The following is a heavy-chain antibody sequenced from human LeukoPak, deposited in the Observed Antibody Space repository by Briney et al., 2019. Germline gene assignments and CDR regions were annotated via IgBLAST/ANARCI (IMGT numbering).Heavy chain of an antibody. CDR1: GGSISSYY. CDR2: IYTSGST. CDR3: ARSNDFWSGEYYYYGMDV. J-gene: IGHJ6*02. V-gene: IGHV4-4*07. Sequence: PSETLSLTCTVSGGSISSYYWSWIRQPAGKGLEWIGRIYTSGSTNYNPSLKSRVIMSVDTSKNQFSLKLCSVTAADTAVYYCARSNDFWSGEYYYYGMDVWGQGTTVTVSS. D-gene: IGHD3-3*01.